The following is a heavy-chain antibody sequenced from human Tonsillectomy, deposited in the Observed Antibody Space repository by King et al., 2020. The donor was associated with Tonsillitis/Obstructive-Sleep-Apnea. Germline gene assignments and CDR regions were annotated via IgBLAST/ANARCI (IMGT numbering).Heavy chain of an antibody. Sequence: VQLVESGGDLVKPGGSLRLSCAASGFSFRDAWMSWVRQAPGKGLEWIGRIKSKTDGGTTEYAAPVKSRFTISRDDSKNTLYLPMNILETDDTAIYYCTWIGATSYKRTNSYFMDVWGKGTTVTVSS. J-gene: IGHJ6*03. V-gene: IGHV3-15*01. D-gene: IGHD2-2*03. CDR1: GFSFRDAW. CDR3: TWIGATSYKRTNSYFMDV. CDR2: IKSKTDGGTT.